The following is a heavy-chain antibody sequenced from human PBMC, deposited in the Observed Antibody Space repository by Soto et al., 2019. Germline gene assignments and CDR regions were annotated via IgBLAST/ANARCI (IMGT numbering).Heavy chain of an antibody. Sequence: EVQLLESGGGLVQPGGSLRLSCAASGITFSNYAMNWVSQAPGKGLEWVSSISSSGGSTYYADSVKGRFTISRDNSKNTLYLQMNSLGAEDTALYYCIRVRYFDYDRFYWGQGTLVTVSS. V-gene: IGHV3-23*01. CDR3: IRVRYFDYDRFY. CDR2: ISSSGGST. D-gene: IGHD3-9*01. CDR1: GITFSNYA. J-gene: IGHJ4*02.